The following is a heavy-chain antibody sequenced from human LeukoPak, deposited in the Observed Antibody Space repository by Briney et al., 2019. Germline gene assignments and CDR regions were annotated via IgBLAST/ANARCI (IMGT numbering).Heavy chain of an antibody. CDR3: ARGLSSGPYFDY. V-gene: IGHV4-59*01. Sequence: SETLSLTFTVSGGSISSYYWSWIRQPPGKGLEWIGYIYYSGSTNYNPSLKSRVTISVDTSKNQFSLKLSSVTAADTAVYYCARGLSSGPYFDYWGQGTLVTVSS. CDR2: IYYSGST. J-gene: IGHJ4*02. CDR1: GGSISSYY. D-gene: IGHD6-19*01.